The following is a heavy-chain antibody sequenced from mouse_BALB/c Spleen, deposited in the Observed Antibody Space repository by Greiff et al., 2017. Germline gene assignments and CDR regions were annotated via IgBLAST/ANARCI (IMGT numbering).Heavy chain of an antibody. J-gene: IGHJ3*01. V-gene: IGHV3-8*02. CDR1: GDSITSGY. CDR2: ISYSGST. Sequence: EVQLQQSGPSLVKPSQTLSLTCSVTGDSITSGYWNWIRKFPGNKLEYMGYISYSGSTYYNPSLKSRISITRDTSKNQYYLQLNSVTTEDTATYYCARSPYGYGESWFAYWGQGTLVTVSA. CDR3: ARSPYGYGESWFAY. D-gene: IGHD2-2*01.